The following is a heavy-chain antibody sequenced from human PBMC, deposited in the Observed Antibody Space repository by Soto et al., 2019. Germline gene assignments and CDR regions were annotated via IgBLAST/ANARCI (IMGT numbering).Heavy chain of an antibody. CDR3: ATDHPYTIFGVVNYYYYGMDV. J-gene: IGHJ6*02. CDR1: GYTLTELS. CDR2: FDPEDGET. D-gene: IGHD3-3*01. Sequence: ASVKVSCKVSGYTLTELSMHWVRQAPGKGLEWMGGFDPEDGETIYAQKFQGRVTMTEDTSTDTAYMELSSLRSEDTAVYYCATDHPYTIFGVVNYYYYGMDVWGQGTTVTVSS. V-gene: IGHV1-24*01.